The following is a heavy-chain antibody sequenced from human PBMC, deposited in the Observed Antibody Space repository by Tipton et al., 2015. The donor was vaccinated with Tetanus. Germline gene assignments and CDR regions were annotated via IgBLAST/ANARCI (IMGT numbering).Heavy chain of an antibody. CDR2: ISSSGSTI. V-gene: IGHV3-11*01. CDR3: ARTAVSLNYYDSSGYDRDYYGMDV. Sequence: SLRLSCAASGFTFSSYAMSWVRQAPGKGLEWVSYISSSGSTIYYADSVKGRFTISRDNAKNSLYLQMNSLRAEDTAVYYCARTAVSLNYYDSSGYDRDYYGMDVWGQGTTVTVSS. CDR1: GFTFSSYA. D-gene: IGHD3-22*01. J-gene: IGHJ6*02.